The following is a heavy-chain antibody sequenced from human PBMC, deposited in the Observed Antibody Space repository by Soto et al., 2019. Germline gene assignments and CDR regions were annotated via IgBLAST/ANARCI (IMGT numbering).Heavy chain of an antibody. CDR3: ARIIAAAGGRRYFDL. CDR1: GFTFSDYY. CDR2: INSSSSYT. Sequence: QVQLVESGGGLVKPGGSLRLSCAASGFTFSDYYMSWLRQAPGKGLEWISYINSSSSYTNYADSVKGRFTISRDNAKNSLYLQMNSLRAEDTAVYYCARIIAAAGGRRYFDLWCRGSLVTVSS. D-gene: IGHD6-13*01. V-gene: IGHV3-11*05. J-gene: IGHJ2*01.